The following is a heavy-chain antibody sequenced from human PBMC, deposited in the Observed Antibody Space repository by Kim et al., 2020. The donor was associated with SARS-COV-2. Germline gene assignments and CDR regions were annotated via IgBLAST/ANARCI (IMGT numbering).Heavy chain of an antibody. V-gene: IGHV4-4*02. J-gene: IGHJ4*02. CDR2: IHYSGST. D-gene: IGHD3-16*01. CDR3: ARVPKYPTVWFDY. Sequence: LRETLSLTCAVSGGSISSTKWWSWVRQSPGKGLEWIGEIHYSGSTNYNPSLKSRVTISVDKSKNQFSLSLNSVTAADAAVYYCARVPKYPTVWFDYWGQG. CDR1: GGSISSTKW.